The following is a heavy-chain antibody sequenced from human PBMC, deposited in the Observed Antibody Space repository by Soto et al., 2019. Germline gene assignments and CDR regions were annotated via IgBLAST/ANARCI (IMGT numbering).Heavy chain of an antibody. J-gene: IGHJ4*02. CDR1: GSPFITSA. D-gene: IGHD3-10*01. V-gene: IGHV1-3*01. CDR3: TKQEGGRGWFGWWMY. Sequence: VKGCCTASGSPFITSAKHWLRQSRGQRLEWVGWINPGSGNRKYSQNFQGRVTISGDTSASTAFMELSSLTSEDTAVDYCTKQEGGRGWFGWWMYWGQGTRGIFS. CDR2: INPGSGNR.